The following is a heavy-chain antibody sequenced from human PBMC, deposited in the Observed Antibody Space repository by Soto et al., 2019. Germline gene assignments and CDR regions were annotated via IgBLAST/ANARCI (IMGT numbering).Heavy chain of an antibody. CDR1: GYTVTAYY. Sequence: ASVKVSCKASGYTVTAYYMHWVRQAPGQGLEWMGWIKPHSGDTKYAQKFQGRVTMTGDTSITTVYMELRRLTSDDTAVYYCARAGVIAEALMDYWGQGTLVTVSS. V-gene: IGHV1-2*02. CDR2: IKPHSGDT. D-gene: IGHD2-15*01. J-gene: IGHJ4*02. CDR3: ARAGVIAEALMDY.